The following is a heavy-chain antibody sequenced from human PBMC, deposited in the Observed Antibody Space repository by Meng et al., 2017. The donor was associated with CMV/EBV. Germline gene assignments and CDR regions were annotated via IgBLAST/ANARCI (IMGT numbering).Heavy chain of an antibody. CDR3: ARAAPDYYDSSGPPDY. Sequence: QVQMLESGPGLVKPSQALSLTCTVSGGSISSGDYYWSWIRQPPGKGLEWIGYIYYSGSTYYNPNLKSRVTISVDTSKNQFSLKLSSVTAADTAVYYCARAAPDYYDSSGPPDYWGQGTLVTVSS. CDR2: IYYSGST. D-gene: IGHD3-22*01. CDR1: GGSISSGDYY. J-gene: IGHJ4*02. V-gene: IGHV4-30-4*08.